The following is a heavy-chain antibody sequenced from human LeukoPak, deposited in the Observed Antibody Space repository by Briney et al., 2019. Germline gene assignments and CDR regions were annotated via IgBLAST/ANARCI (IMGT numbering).Heavy chain of an antibody. J-gene: IGHJ6*03. CDR3: ARGSGYTIFGVVIKDYYYMDV. CDR2: IKQDGSEK. CDR1: GFTLSSYW. V-gene: IGHV3-7*01. D-gene: IGHD3-3*01. Sequence: GGSLRLSCAASGFTLSSYWMSWVRQAPGKGLEWVANIKQDGSEKYYVDSVKGRFTISRDNAKNSLYLQMNSLRAEDTAVYYCARGSGYTIFGVVIKDYYYMDVWGKGTTVTVSS.